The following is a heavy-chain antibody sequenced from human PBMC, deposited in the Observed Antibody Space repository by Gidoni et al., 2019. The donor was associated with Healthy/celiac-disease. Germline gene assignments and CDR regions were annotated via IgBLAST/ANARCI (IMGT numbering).Heavy chain of an antibody. CDR1: GYTFSSYD. CDR2: MNPNGDNT. V-gene: IGHV1-8*01. CDR3: ARDIIAARPDV. J-gene: IGHJ6*02. D-gene: IGHD6-6*01. Sequence: QVQMVQSGAAVTKPGASVQVPCTASGYTFSSYDSSWVRQATGQGLEWMGWMNPNGDNTGYAQKFQGRVTMTRNTTISTDYMELSSLGSEDTAVYYCARDIIAARPDVWGQGTTVTVSS.